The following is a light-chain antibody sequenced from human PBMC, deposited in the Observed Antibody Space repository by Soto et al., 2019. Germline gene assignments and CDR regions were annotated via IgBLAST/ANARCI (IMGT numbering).Light chain of an antibody. CDR3: QASYSTPLT. J-gene: IGKJ5*01. CDR2: SAC. CDR1: QSIGNY. Sequence: DIQMTQSPSSLSASIGDRVTLTCRSSQSIGNYLNWYQQKPGKAPSLLIHSACTLQSGVPSRFSGSGSGTDFTFTISGLQPDDVATYYCQASYSTPLTFGQGTRLE. V-gene: IGKV1-39*01.